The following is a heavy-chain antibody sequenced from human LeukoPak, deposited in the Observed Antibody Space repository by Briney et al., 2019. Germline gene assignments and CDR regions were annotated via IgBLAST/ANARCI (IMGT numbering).Heavy chain of an antibody. CDR3: ARDRSGILGYYYNGMDV. V-gene: IGHV1-2*06. CDR1: GYTFTGYH. J-gene: IGHJ6*02. Sequence: ASVKVSCKASGYTFTGYHVHWVRQAPGQGLEWVGRINPNSGVTNYAQKFQGRVTMIRHTSSTTAHMELSWLRSDDTAVYYCARDRSGILGYYYNGMDVWGQGTTVTVSS. D-gene: IGHD3-10*01. CDR2: INPNSGVT.